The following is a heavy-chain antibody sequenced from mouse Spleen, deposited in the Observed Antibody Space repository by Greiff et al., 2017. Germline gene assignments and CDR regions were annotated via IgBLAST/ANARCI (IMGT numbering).Heavy chain of an antibody. CDR2: IYPGDGDT. D-gene: IGHD1-1*01. J-gene: IGHJ3*01. CDR1: GYAFSSSW. CDR3: AREDYYGSSFAWFAY. V-gene: IGHV1-82*01. Sequence: QVQLKQSGPELVKPGASVKISCKASGYAFSSSWMNWVKQRPGKGLEWIGRIYPGDGDTNYNGKFKGKATLTADKSSSTAYMQLSSLTSEDSAVYFCAREDYYGSSFAWFAYWGQGTLVTVSA.